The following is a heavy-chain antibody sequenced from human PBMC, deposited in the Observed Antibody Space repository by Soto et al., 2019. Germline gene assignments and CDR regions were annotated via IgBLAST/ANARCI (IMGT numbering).Heavy chain of an antibody. CDR2: IYPGDSDT. J-gene: IGHJ5*02. D-gene: IGHD3-9*01. CDR3: ARKGYDILTGYYWSWFDP. V-gene: IGHV5-51*01. CDR1: GYSFTIYW. Sequence: GESLKISCKGSGYSFTIYWIGWVRQMPGKGLEWMGIIYPGDSDTRYSPSFQGQVTISADKSISTAYLQWSSLKASDTAMYYGARKGYDILTGYYWSWFDPWGQGTLVTVSS.